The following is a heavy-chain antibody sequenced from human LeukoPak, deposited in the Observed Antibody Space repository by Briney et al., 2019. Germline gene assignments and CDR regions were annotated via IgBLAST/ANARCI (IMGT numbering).Heavy chain of an antibody. CDR2: ISSSSSTI. CDR1: GFTFSSYS. CDR3: ARDFSDDSSGYYSPPFDY. D-gene: IGHD3-22*01. V-gene: IGHV3-48*02. Sequence: GGSLRLSCAASGFTFSSYSMKWVRQAPGKGLEWVSYISSSSSTIYYADSVKGRFTISRDNAKNSLYLQMNSLRDEDTAVYYCARDFSDDSSGYYSPPFDYWGQGTLVTVSS. J-gene: IGHJ4*02.